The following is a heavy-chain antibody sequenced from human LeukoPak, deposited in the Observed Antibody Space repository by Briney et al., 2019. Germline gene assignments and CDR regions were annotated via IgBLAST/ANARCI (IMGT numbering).Heavy chain of an antibody. V-gene: IGHV3-21*01. Sequence: GGSLRLSCAASGFTFSSYSMNWVRQAPGKGLEWVSSISSSSSYIYNADSVKGRFTISRDNAKNSLYLQMNSLGAEDTAVYYCLTVPYYDLLTARPGDYGMDVWGQGTTVTVSS. CDR3: LTVPYYDLLTARPGDYGMDV. J-gene: IGHJ6*02. CDR1: GFTFSSYS. CDR2: ISSSSSYI. D-gene: IGHD3-9*01.